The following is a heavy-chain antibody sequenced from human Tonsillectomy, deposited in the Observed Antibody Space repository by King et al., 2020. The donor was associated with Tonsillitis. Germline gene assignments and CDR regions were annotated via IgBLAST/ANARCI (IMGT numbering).Heavy chain of an antibody. J-gene: IGHJ4*02. CDR2: IKQDGSEK. D-gene: IGHD3-22*01. CDR3: ASYYDSSGSSGFDY. V-gene: IGHV3-7*01. CDR1: GFTFSTYL. Sequence: QLVQSGGGLVQPGGSLRLSCAASGFTFSTYLMTWVRQAPGKGLEWVANIKQDGSEKYYVDSLKGRFTISRDNAKNSLYLQMNSLRAEETAVYYCASYYDSSGSSGFDYWGQGTLVTVSS.